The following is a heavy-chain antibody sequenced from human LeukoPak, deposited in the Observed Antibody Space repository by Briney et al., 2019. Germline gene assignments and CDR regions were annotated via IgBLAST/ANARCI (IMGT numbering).Heavy chain of an antibody. CDR2: VYDSGSA. Sequence: SETLSLTCTVPGVSINSPYWSWIRKPPGKGLEGIGFVYDSGSANYKSSLKSRVTMTVDTSKNQFSLKLNSVSAADTAVYYCARVLQNYYHMDVWGKGTTVTVSS. D-gene: IGHD3-3*01. V-gene: IGHV4-59*11. J-gene: IGHJ6*03. CDR1: GVSINSPY. CDR3: ARVLQNYYHMDV.